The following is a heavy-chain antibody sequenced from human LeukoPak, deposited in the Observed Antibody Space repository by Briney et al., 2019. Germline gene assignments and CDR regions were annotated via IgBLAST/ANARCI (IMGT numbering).Heavy chain of an antibody. CDR3: AKDGLMRFFDY. Sequence: GGSLRLSCAASGFIFSSYDMYWVRQAPGKGLEWVTVISNDGNNKQYADSVKGRFTISRDNSKNTLYLQMNSLRADDTAVYHCAKDGLMRFFDYWGQGTLVTVSS. D-gene: IGHD2-8*01. CDR1: GFIFSSYD. V-gene: IGHV3-30*18. J-gene: IGHJ4*02. CDR2: ISNDGNNK.